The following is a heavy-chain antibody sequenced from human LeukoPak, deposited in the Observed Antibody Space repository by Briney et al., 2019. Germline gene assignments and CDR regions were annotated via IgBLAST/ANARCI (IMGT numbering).Heavy chain of an antibody. Sequence: SVKVSCKASGGTFSSYAISWVRQAPGQGLEWMGGIIPIFGTANYAQKFQGRVTITADESTSTAYMELSSLRSEDTAVYYCARVTMVRGAKGYYYGMDAWGKGTTVTVSS. CDR1: GGTFSSYA. D-gene: IGHD3-10*01. CDR3: ARVTMVRGAKGYYYGMDA. J-gene: IGHJ6*04. CDR2: IIPIFGTA. V-gene: IGHV1-69*13.